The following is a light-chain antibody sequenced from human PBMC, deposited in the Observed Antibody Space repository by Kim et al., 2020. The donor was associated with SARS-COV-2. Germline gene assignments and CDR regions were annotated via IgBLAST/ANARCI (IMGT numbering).Light chain of an antibody. CDR2: YDS. CDR1: SIGSKS. CDR3: QVWDSSSDHRVV. V-gene: IGLV3-21*04. J-gene: IGLJ2*01. Sequence: PGKTAGVTWRGNSIGSKSVHGYQQESGQAPVLVIYYDSDRPSGIPERFSGSNSGNTATLTISRVEAGDEADYYCQVWDSSSDHRVVFGGGTQLTVL.